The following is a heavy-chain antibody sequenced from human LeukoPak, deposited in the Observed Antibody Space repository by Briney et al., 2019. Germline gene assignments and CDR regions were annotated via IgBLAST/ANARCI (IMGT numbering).Heavy chain of an antibody. D-gene: IGHD4-17*01. CDR1: GDSFSSHY. V-gene: IGHV4-59*11. CDR3: ARDLVTVTKGFDI. CDR2: ISYIGST. J-gene: IGHJ3*02. Sequence: PSETLSLTCTVSGDSFSSHYWTWIRQPPGKGLEWVGYISYIGSTNYNPSLKSRVTISIDTSKNQFSLKLTSVTAADTAVYYCARDLVTVTKGFDIWGQGTMVSVSS.